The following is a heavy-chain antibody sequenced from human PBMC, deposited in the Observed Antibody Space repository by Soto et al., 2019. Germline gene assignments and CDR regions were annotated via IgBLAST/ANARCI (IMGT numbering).Heavy chain of an antibody. J-gene: IGHJ4*02. D-gene: IGHD2-15*01. CDR1: GYPFTSYY. Sequence: ASVKVSCKASGYPFTSYYIHWVRQAPGQGLEWMGIINPSGSTSYAQKFQGRVTMTRDTSTSTVYMELSSLRSEDTAVYYCARVYCSGGSCYSIDYWGQGTLVTVSS. CDR2: INPSGST. CDR3: ARVYCSGGSCYSIDY. V-gene: IGHV1-46*03.